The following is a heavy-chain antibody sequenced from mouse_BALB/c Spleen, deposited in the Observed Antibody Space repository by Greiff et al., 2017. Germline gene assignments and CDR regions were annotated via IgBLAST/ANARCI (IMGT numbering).Heavy chain of an antibody. CDR3: ARDYGIDY. V-gene: IGHV3-6*02. CDR1: GYSITSGYY. Sequence: ESGPGLVKPSQSLSLTCSVTGYSITSGYYWNWIRQFPGNKLEWMGYISYDGSNNYNPSLKNRISITRDTSKNQFFLKLNSVTTEDTATYYCARDYGIDYWGQGTTLTVSS. D-gene: IGHD1-1*02. CDR2: ISYDGSN. J-gene: IGHJ2*01.